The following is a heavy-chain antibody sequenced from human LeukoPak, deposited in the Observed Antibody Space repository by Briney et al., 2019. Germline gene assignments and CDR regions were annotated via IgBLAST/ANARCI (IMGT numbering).Heavy chain of an antibody. CDR1: GFTFSGYS. V-gene: IGHV3-21*01. J-gene: IGHJ6*02. CDR2: ISSSSSYI. CDR3: ARDARITIFGVVIQDYYYYGMDV. D-gene: IGHD3-3*01. Sequence: GGSLRLSCAASGFTFSGYSMNWVRQAPGKGLEWVSSISSSSSYIYYADSVKGRFTISRDNAKNSLYLQMNSLRAEDTAVYYCARDARITIFGVVIQDYYYYGMDVWGQGTTVTVSS.